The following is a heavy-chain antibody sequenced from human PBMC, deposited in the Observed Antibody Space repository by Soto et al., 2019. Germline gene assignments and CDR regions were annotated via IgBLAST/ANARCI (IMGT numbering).Heavy chain of an antibody. V-gene: IGHV1-3*01. CDR2: IDAGSGNT. Sequence: QVQLVQSGAEVKKPGASVRVSCKASGYTFTGFSLHWVRQAPGQRLEWMGWIDAGSGNTKYSQKFQGRVTITRDTSASTADMELSSLGSEHTALSYRARDLWFWVSFRYYFEYWAQGTLVTVSS. J-gene: IGHJ4*02. CDR1: GYTFTGFS. D-gene: IGHD3-10*01. CDR3: ARDLWFWVSFRYYFEY.